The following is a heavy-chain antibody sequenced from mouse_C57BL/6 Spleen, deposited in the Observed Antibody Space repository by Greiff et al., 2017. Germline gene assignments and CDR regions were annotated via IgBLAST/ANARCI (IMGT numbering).Heavy chain of an antibody. V-gene: IGHV1-69*01. J-gene: IGHJ4*01. D-gene: IGHD2-5*01. CDR2: IDPSDSYT. Sequence: QVQLQQSGAELVMPGASVKLSCKASGYTFTSYWMHWVKQRPGQGLEWIGEIDPSDSYTNYNQKFKGKSTLTVDKSSSTAYMQLSSLTSEDSAVYYCARRYYSNSYAMDYWGQGTSVTVSS. CDR3: ARRYYSNSYAMDY. CDR1: GYTFTSYW.